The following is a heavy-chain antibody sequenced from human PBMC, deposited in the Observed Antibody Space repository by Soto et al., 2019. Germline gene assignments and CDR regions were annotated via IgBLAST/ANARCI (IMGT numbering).Heavy chain of an antibody. Sequence: LRLSCAASGFTFSSYGMLWVRQAPGKGLEWVAGISYDGSNKYYADSVKGRFTISRDNSKNTLYLQMNSLRAEDTAVYYCANVLRLDYWGQGTLVTVSS. J-gene: IGHJ4*02. D-gene: IGHD2-8*01. V-gene: IGHV3-30*18. CDR3: ANVLRLDY. CDR1: GFTFSSYG. CDR2: ISYDGSNK.